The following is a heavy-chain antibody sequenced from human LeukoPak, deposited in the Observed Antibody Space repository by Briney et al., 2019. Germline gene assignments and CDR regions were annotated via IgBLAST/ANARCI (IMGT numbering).Heavy chain of an antibody. CDR3: ATIDGHYDSSGY. CDR1: GYTLTELS. V-gene: IGHV1-24*01. J-gene: IGHJ4*02. D-gene: IGHD3-22*01. Sequence: ASVKVSCKVSGYTLTELSMHWVRQAPGKGLEWMGGFDPEDGETIYAQKFQGRVTMTEDTSTDTAYMELSSLRSEDTAVYYCATIDGHYDSSGYWGQGTLVIVSP. CDR2: FDPEDGET.